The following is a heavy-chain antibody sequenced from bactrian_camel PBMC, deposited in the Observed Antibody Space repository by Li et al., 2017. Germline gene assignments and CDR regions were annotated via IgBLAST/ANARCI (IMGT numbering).Heavy chain of an antibody. CDR3: ASEGYGWHCGEEYKW. J-gene: IGHJ4*01. D-gene: IGHD7*01. CDR2: IDSDGST. CDR1: GYTYSSYC. V-gene: IGHV3S26*01. Sequence: HVQLVESGGGSVQAGGSLRLSCAASGYTYSSYCMGWFRQAPGKEREGVAAIDSDGSTSYADSVKGRFTISEDNAKTTLYLRMNDLKPEDTAMYYCASEGYGWHCGEEYKWWGQGTQVTVS.